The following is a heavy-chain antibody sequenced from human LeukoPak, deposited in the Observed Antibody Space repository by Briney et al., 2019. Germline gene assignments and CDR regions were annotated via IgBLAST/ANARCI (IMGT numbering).Heavy chain of an antibody. CDR3: ARVFTMVRGVINSEYFQH. CDR1: GFTFSSYW. Sequence: PGGSLRLSCAASGFTFSSYWMSWVRQAPGKGLEWVANIKQDGSEKYYVDSVKGRFTISRDNAKNSLYLQMNSLRAEDTAVYYCARVFTMVRGVINSEYFQHWGQGTLVTVSS. V-gene: IGHV3-7*01. CDR2: IKQDGSEK. D-gene: IGHD3-10*01. J-gene: IGHJ1*01.